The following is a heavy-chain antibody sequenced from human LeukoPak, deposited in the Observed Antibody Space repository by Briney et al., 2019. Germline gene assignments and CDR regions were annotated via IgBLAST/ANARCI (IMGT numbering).Heavy chain of an antibody. Sequence: PSETLSLTCAVYGGSFSGYYWSWIRQPPGKGLEWIGEINHSGSTNYNSSLKSRVTISVDTSKNQFSLKLSSVTAADTAVYYCARGRRGSSTSSQRCRYFDYWGQGTLVTVSS. J-gene: IGHJ4*02. CDR2: INHSGST. CDR1: GGSFSGYY. CDR3: ARGRRGSSTSSQRCRYFDY. D-gene: IGHD2-2*01. V-gene: IGHV4-34*01.